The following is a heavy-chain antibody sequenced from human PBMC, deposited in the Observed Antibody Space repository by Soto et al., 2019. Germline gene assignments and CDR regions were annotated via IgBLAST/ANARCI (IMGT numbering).Heavy chain of an antibody. V-gene: IGHV3-7*05. CDR2: INRDGTEK. CDR1: GFTFNAYW. J-gene: IGHJ3*02. CDR3: VRDRTEYGSYGSSYYDGFDI. D-gene: IGHD6-6*01. Sequence: EVQLVESGGGLVQPGGSLRLSCAASGFTFNAYWMTWVRQAPGKGLEWVANINRDGTEKNYVDSVKGRFTVSRDNAKNSLHLHMYSLRAEDTAVYYCVRDRTEYGSYGSSYYDGFDIWGQGTKVTVSS.